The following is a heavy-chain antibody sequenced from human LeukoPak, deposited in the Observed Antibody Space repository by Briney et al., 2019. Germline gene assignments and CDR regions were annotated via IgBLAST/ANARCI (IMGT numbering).Heavy chain of an antibody. CDR1: GFTFSSYV. CDR3: AKVRPSYTASFYFDY. CDR2: ISSTGNTT. J-gene: IGHJ4*02. D-gene: IGHD5-18*01. V-gene: IGHV3-23*01. Sequence: GGSLRLSCAASGFTFSSYVMNWVRLAPGKRLEWVSSISSTGNTTYYADSVKGRFTISRDNSKNTLYLQMNSLRGEDTAVYYCAKVRPSYTASFYFDYWGQGTLVTVSS.